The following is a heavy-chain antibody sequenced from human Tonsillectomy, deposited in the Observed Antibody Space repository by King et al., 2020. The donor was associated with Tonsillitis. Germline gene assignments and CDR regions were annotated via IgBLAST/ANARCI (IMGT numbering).Heavy chain of an antibody. Sequence: QLQESGPGLVKPSETLSLTCTVSGDSINSFYWSWIRQPPGRGLEWIGFIYYTGTTNYTPSLKSRVTLSLDTSKNQFSLRLSSVTAADTAVYYCARDEGARGYSYGYFDSWGQGTLVTVSS. V-gene: IGHV4-59*01. D-gene: IGHD5-18*01. J-gene: IGHJ5*01. CDR3: ARDEGARGYSYGYFDS. CDR2: IYYTGTT. CDR1: GDSINSFY.